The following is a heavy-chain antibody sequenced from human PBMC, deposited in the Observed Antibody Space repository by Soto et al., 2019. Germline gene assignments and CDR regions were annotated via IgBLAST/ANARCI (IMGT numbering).Heavy chain of an antibody. CDR3: ARGRKVAVAGNYYGMDV. CDR2: IIPILGIA. CDR1: GGTFSSYT. J-gene: IGHJ6*02. V-gene: IGHV1-69*02. D-gene: IGHD6-19*01. Sequence: QVQLVQSGAEVKKPGSSVKVSCKASGGTFSSYTISWVRQAPGQGLEWMGRIIPILGIANYAQKFQGRVTITADKSTSTAYMELSSLRSEDTAVYYCARGRKVAVAGNYYGMDVWGQGTTVTVSS.